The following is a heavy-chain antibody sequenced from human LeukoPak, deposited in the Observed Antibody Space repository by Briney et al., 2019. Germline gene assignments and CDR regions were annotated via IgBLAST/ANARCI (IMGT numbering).Heavy chain of an antibody. CDR3: AKWDTYYDSSGYYFY. CDR1: GFTFSTSA. D-gene: IGHD3-22*01. V-gene: IGHV3-23*01. CDR2: ISGSGCST. J-gene: IGHJ4*02. Sequence: PGGSLRLSCAASGFTFSTSAMSWVRQAPGKGLEGVSAISGSGCSTFYADSVKGRFTISRDTSKNSLYLHMSSLRAEDTAVYYCAKWDTYYDSSGYYFYWGQGTLVTVSS.